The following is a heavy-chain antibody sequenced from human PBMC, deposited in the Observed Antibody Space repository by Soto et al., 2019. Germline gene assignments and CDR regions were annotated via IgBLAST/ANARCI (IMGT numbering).Heavy chain of an antibody. V-gene: IGHV1-3*05. J-gene: IGHJ6*02. Sequence: QVQLVQTGAEEKKPGASVKVSCKASGYAFSSYAMHWVRQAPGQMLEWMGRINIGSGNTEYSQNFQDRITITRNTTARTVYMALSGLRSEDTAVYYCARDGGDCGYRLACYCYIGMDVWGQGTTVTVSS. CDR3: ARDGGDCGYRLACYCYIGMDV. D-gene: IGHD2-21*02. CDR2: INIGSGNT. CDR1: GYAFSSYA.